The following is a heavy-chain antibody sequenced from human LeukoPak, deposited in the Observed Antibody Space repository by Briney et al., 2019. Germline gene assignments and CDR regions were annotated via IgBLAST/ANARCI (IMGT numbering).Heavy chain of an antibody. V-gene: IGHV1-69*05. Sequence: SVKVSCKASGGTFSSYAISWVRQAPGQGLEWMGGIIPIFGTANYAQKFQGRVTITTDESTSTAYMELSSLRSEDTAVYYCASYSGYGMYYYYYYMDVWGKGTTVTVSS. D-gene: IGHD5-12*01. CDR2: IIPIFGTA. CDR3: ASYSGYGMYYYYYYMDV. CDR1: GGTFSSYA. J-gene: IGHJ6*03.